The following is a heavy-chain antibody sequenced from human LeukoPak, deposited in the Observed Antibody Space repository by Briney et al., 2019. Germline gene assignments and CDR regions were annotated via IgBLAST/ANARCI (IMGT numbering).Heavy chain of an antibody. Sequence: SETLSLTCTVSGGSISSSSYYWGWIRQPPGKGLEWIGSIYYSGSTNYNPSLKSRVTMSVDTSKNQFSLKLSSVTAADTAVYYCARAETDYGDYFDYWGQGTLVTVSS. CDR2: IYYSGST. D-gene: IGHD4-17*01. CDR1: GGSISSSSYY. CDR3: ARAETDYGDYFDY. V-gene: IGHV4-39*07. J-gene: IGHJ4*02.